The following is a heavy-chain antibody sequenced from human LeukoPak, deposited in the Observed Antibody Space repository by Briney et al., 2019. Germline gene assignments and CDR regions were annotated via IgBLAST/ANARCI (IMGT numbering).Heavy chain of an antibody. D-gene: IGHD3-16*02. Sequence: ASVKVSCTASGYTFTLYYMHWVRQAPGQGLEWMGWINPNSGGTNYAQKFQGRVTMTRDTSISTAYMELSRLRSDDTAVYYCATGFLTFGGVIVDYWGQGTLVTVSS. CDR2: INPNSGGT. CDR3: ATGFLTFGGVIVDY. J-gene: IGHJ4*02. V-gene: IGHV1-2*02. CDR1: GYTFTLYY.